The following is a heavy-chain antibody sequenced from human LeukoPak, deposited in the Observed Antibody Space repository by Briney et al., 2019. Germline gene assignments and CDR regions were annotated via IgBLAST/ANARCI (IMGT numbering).Heavy chain of an antibody. CDR2: INPNSGGT. CDR1: GYTSTGYY. Sequence: ASVKVSCKASGYTSTGYYMHWVRQAPGQGLEWMGWINPNSGGTNYAQKLQGRVTMTTDTSTSTAYMELRSLRSDDTAVYYCARDPAVYYDSSGQFDYWGQGTLVTVSS. J-gene: IGHJ4*02. D-gene: IGHD3-22*01. CDR3: ARDPAVYYDSSGQFDY. V-gene: IGHV1-2*02.